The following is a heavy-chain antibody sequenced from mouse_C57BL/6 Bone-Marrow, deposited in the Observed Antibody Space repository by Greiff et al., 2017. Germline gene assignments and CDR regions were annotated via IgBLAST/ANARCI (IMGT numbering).Heavy chain of an antibody. CDR1: GFTFSDYG. CDR3: ATRRYYYAMDY. J-gene: IGHJ4*01. CDR2: ISSGSSTI. V-gene: IGHV5-17*01. Sequence: DVQLVESGGGLVKPGGSLKLSCAASGFTFSDYGMHWVRQAPEKGLEWVAYISSGSSTIYYADTVKGRFTISRDNAKNTLFLQMTSLRSEDTAMYYCATRRYYYAMDYWGQGTSVTVSS.